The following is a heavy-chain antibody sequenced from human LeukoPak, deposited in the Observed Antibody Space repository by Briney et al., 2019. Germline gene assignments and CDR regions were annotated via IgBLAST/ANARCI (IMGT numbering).Heavy chain of an antibody. CDR2: INQGRSDK. Sequence: GGSLRLSCAASGFTFSGHWMSWVRQAPGKGLEWVANINQGRSDKYYVDSVKSRFTISRDNANNLLYLQMNSLRGEDTAVYYCTRDRSRAEDDWGQGTLVTVSS. J-gene: IGHJ4*02. D-gene: IGHD1-14*01. V-gene: IGHV3-7*01. CDR1: GFTFSGHW. CDR3: TRDRSRAEDD.